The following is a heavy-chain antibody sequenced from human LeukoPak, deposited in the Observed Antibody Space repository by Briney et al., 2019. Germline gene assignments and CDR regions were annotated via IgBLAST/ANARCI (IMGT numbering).Heavy chain of an antibody. CDR2: IYYSGST. CDR3: ASHYGDSYFDY. V-gene: IGHV4-59*08. Sequence: SETLSLTCTVSGGSISSYYWSWIRQPPGKGLEWIGYIYYSGSTYYNPSLKSRVTISVDTSKNQFSLKLSSVTAADTAVYYCASHYGDSYFDYWGQGTLVTVSS. CDR1: GGSISSYY. J-gene: IGHJ4*02. D-gene: IGHD4-17*01.